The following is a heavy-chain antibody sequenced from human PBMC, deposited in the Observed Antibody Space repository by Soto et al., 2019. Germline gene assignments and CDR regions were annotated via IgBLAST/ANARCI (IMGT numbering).Heavy chain of an antibody. D-gene: IGHD5-12*01. V-gene: IGHV1-18*01. CDR2: ISPDNGNT. CDR1: GYTFTIYG. Sequence: QVQLVQSGGEVKKPGASVKVSCKASGYTFTIYGINWVRQAPGQWLEWMGWISPDNGNTNYAQKLKGRVTMTTDTSTSTAYMELRSLRSDDTAVYYCARALGYSGYAGMDVWGQGTTVTVSS. J-gene: IGHJ6*02. CDR3: ARALGYSGYAGMDV.